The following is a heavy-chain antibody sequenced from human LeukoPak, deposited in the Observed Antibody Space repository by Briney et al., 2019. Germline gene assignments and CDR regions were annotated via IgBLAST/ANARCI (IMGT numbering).Heavy chain of an antibody. Sequence: GASVKVSCKASGYTFTSYGISWVRQAPGQGLEWMGWISTYNGNTNYAQKFQGRVTMTADTSTSAAYMELRSLRSDDTAVFYCARAPWFMAVAGDHFDYWGQGTLVTVSS. V-gene: IGHV1-18*01. J-gene: IGHJ4*02. D-gene: IGHD6-19*01. CDR1: GYTFTSYG. CDR2: ISTYNGNT. CDR3: ARAPWFMAVAGDHFDY.